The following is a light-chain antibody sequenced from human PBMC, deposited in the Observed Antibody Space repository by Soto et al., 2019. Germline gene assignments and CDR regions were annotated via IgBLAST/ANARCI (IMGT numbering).Light chain of an antibody. Sequence: QSVLTQPRSVSGSPGESVTISCTGTSSDVGGYNYVSWYQQQPDKAPKHMIYDVTKRPSGVPDRFSGSKSNNTASLTISGLQAEDEADYYCCSYAGTYTFVFGTGTKVTVL. CDR3: CSYAGTYTFV. CDR1: SSDVGGYNY. CDR2: DVT. V-gene: IGLV2-11*01. J-gene: IGLJ1*01.